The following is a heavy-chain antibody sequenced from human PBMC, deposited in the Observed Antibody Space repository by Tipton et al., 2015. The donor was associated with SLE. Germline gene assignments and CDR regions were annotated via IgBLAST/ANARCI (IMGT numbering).Heavy chain of an antibody. J-gene: IGHJ4*02. CDR1: GGSFSGYY. CDR3: ARRCGKGLYL. Sequence: LRLSCAVYGGSFSGYYWSWIRQPPGKGLEWIGEINHSGSTNYNPSLKSRVTISVDTSKNQFSLKLNSVTAADTAMYYCARRCGKGLYLWGQGTLVTVSS. D-gene: IGHD2-8*01. V-gene: IGHV4-34*01. CDR2: INHSGST.